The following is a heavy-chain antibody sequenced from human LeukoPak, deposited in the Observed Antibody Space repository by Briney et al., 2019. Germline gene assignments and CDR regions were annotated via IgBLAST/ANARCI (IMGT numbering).Heavy chain of an antibody. V-gene: IGHV4-34*01. CDR1: GGSFSGYY. Sequence: PSETLSLTCAVYGGSFSGYYWSWIRQPPGKGLEWIGEINHSGSTNYNPSLKSRVTISVDTSMNQFSLKLSSVTAADTAVYYCASPTLDYGDYVNAFDIWGQGTMVTVSS. J-gene: IGHJ3*02. CDR2: INHSGST. D-gene: IGHD4-17*01. CDR3: ASPTLDYGDYVNAFDI.